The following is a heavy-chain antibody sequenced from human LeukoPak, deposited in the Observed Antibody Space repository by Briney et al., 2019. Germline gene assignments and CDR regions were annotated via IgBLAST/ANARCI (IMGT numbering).Heavy chain of an antibody. CDR1: GYTFTSYY. Sequence: ASVKVSCKASGYTFTSYYMYWGRQAPGQGLEGMGIINPTSVSTSYAQKFQGRVTMTRDTSTSTVYMELSSLRSEATAVYYCAREWNYYGSGSPGYFVYWGQETLVTVSS. CDR3: AREWNYYGSGSPGYFVY. CDR2: INPTSVST. V-gene: IGHV1-46*01. D-gene: IGHD3-10*01. J-gene: IGHJ4*02.